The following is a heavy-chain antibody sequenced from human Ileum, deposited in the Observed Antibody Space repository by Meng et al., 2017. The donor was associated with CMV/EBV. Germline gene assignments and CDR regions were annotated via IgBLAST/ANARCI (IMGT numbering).Heavy chain of an antibody. D-gene: IGHD2-21*01. V-gene: IGHV4-61*01. Sequence: GSASYFWAWIRQPPGKGLEWIAYVYYTGSTSYSPSLKSRVTVSIDTSTNQFSLKLNSVTAADTAVYYCARVAYCRGNSCYFSGFDYWGQGALVTVSS. CDR3: ARVAYCRGNSCYFSGFDY. J-gene: IGHJ4*02. CDR2: VYYTGST. CDR1: GSASYF.